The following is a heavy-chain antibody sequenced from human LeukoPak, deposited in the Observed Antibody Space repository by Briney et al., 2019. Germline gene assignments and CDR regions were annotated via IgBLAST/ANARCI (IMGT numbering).Heavy chain of an antibody. CDR2: IISKAYGGTT. CDR3: EAQRPYNWFDP. V-gene: IGHV3-49*03. J-gene: IGHJ5*02. D-gene: IGHD6-6*01. Sequence: GGSLRPSWTAAGSTFANYAMSWFRQAPGKGREWVGFIISKAYGGTTEYAAAVKGISTISREAYQSIAYLQMNSMKPEDTAVYYAEAQRPYNWFDPWGQGTLVTVS. CDR1: GSTFANYA.